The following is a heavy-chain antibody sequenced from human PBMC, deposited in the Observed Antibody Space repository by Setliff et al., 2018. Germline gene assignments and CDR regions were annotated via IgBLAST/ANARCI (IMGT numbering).Heavy chain of an antibody. J-gene: IGHJ4*02. CDR2: IGGRGIST. Sequence: GGSLRLSCAASGFTFGDFAMTWVRQAPGKGLEWVSGIGGRGISTYYADSVKGRFIISRDNSENTLYLQMSSLKTEDTAVYYCTTGSVCVGDCYSGRLNYWGQGTLVTVSS. CDR3: TTGSVCVGDCYSGRLNY. D-gene: IGHD2-21*02. CDR1: GFTFGDFA. V-gene: IGHV3-23*01.